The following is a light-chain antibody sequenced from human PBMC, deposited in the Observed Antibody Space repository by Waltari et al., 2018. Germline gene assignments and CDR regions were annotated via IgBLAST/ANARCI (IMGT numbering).Light chain of an antibody. Sequence: EIVLTQSPGTLSLSPGEGATLPCRASQSVGGSLVWYQQKPGQAPRLLIYGASSRATGIPDRFTGSGSGTDFSLTISRLEPEDFAVYYCQMYVRLPVTFGQGTKVEI. CDR2: GAS. CDR1: QSVGGS. V-gene: IGKV3-20*01. J-gene: IGKJ1*01. CDR3: QMYVRLPVT.